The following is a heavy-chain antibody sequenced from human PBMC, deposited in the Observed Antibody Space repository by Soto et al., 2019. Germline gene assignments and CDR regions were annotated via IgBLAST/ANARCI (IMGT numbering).Heavy chain of an antibody. J-gene: IGHJ5*02. CDR2: ISAYNGNT. D-gene: IGHD6-25*01. V-gene: IGHV1-18*01. CDR3: AREPGIAEAKCDWFDP. Sequence: ASVKVSCKASGYTFTSYGISWVRQAPGQGLEWMGWISAYNGNTNYAQKLQGRVTMTTDTSTSTAYMELRSLRSDDTAVYYCAREPGIAEAKCDWFDPWGQGTLVTVSS. CDR1: GYTFTSYG.